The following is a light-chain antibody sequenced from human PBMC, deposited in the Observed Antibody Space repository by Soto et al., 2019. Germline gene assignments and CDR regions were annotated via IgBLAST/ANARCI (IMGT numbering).Light chain of an antibody. CDR1: QGISSY. Sequence: DIQMTQSPSSVSASVGDRVTITCRASQGISSYLAWYQQKPGKAPNVLIYAASSLQSGVPSRFSGSGSGTDFTLTISSLQPEDCATYYCQQANSFPYTFGQGPKLEIK. J-gene: IGKJ2*01. V-gene: IGKV1-12*01. CDR3: QQANSFPYT. CDR2: AAS.